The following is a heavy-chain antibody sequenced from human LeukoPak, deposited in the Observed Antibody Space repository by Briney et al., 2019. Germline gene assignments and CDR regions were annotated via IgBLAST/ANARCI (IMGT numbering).Heavy chain of an antibody. V-gene: IGHV4-34*01. CDR3: ARGSRRITIFGVVMGYFDY. Sequence: SETLSLTCAVYGGSFSGYYWSWIRQPPGKGLEGIGEINHSGSTNYNPSLKSRVTISVVTSKNQFSLKLSSVTAADTAVYYCARGSRRITIFGVVMGYFDYWGQGTLVTVSS. CDR1: GGSFSGYY. D-gene: IGHD3-3*01. CDR2: INHSGST. J-gene: IGHJ4*02.